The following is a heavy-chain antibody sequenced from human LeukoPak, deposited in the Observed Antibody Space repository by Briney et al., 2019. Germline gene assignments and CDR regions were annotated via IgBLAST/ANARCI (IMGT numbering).Heavy chain of an antibody. CDR1: GFTFSSYA. J-gene: IGHJ4*02. CDR3: AKVATNYDFWSGYCALDY. CDR2: ISGSGGST. V-gene: IGHV3-23*01. Sequence: PGGSLRLSCAASGFTFSSYAMSWVRQAPGKGLEWVSAISGSGGSTYYADSVKGRFTTSRDNSKNTLYLQMNSLRAEDTAVYYCAKVATNYDFWSGYCALDYWGQGTLVTVSS. D-gene: IGHD3-3*01.